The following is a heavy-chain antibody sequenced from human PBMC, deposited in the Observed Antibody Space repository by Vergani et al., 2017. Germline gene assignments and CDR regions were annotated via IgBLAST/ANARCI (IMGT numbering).Heavy chain of an antibody. CDR2: IYSGGST. J-gene: IGHJ3*02. Sequence: EVQLVESGGGLIQPGGSLRLSCAASGFTVSSNYMSWVRQAPGKGLEWVSVIYSGGSTYYADSVKGRFTISRDNSKNTLYLQMNSLRAEDTAVYYCASSSGWYSDAFDIWGQGTMVTVSS. D-gene: IGHD6-19*01. CDR1: GFTVSSNY. V-gene: IGHV3-53*01. CDR3: ASSSGWYSDAFDI.